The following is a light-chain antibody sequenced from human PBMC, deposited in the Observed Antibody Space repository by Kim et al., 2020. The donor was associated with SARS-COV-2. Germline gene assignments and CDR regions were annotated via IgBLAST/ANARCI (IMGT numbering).Light chain of an antibody. J-gene: IGLJ2*01. Sequence: SSELTQDPAASVALGQTVRITCQGDSLRSYYATWYQQKPGQAPILVIYGKNNRPSGIPDRFSGSSSGNTASLTITGTQAGDEADYYCNSRDSNDNVVFGG. CDR2: GKN. V-gene: IGLV3-19*01. CDR3: NSRDSNDNVV. CDR1: SLRSYY.